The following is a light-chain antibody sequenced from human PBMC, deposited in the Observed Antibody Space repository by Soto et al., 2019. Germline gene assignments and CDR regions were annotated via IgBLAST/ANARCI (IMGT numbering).Light chain of an antibody. CDR2: GAS. CDR1: QRVSSNY. CDR3: QQYGSSLYT. Sequence: EIVLTQSPGTLSLSPGDRATLSCRASQRVSSNYLAWYQQRPGQAPRLLIYGASSRATGIPDRLSGSGSGTDFTLTINRLEPEDFAVYYCQQYGSSLYTFGQGTKVEIK. V-gene: IGKV3-20*01. J-gene: IGKJ2*01.